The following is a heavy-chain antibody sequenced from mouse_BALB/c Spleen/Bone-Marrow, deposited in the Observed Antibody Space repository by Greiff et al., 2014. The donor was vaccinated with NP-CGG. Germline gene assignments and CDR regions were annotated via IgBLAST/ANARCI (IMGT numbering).Heavy chain of an antibody. CDR1: GFTFNNSL. CDR2: INPTTGYV. Sequence: VQLQQSGMALSTRKTSVRLSCTASGFTFNNSLMHWVRQRPGQGLEWIGYINPTTGYVESNQKFQAKATLTADKSSSTAYMQLSSLTAEDSAVYYCARGNGDGYVWIAYWGQGTPVTVS. J-gene: IGHJ4*01. CDR3: ARGNGDGYVWIAY. V-gene: IGHV1-4*01.